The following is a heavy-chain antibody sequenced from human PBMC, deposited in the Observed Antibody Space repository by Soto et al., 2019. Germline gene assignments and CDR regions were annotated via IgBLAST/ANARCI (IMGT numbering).Heavy chain of an antibody. Sequence: ASVKVSCKASGGTFSTFGISWVRQAPGQGLEWMGGIIPFFGTARYSQKFEDRITITADESTNTVYMDLRSLTSEDTAVYYCAKSAPMDAGDKYYYDFWGQGALVTVSS. V-gene: IGHV1-69*13. J-gene: IGHJ4*02. CDR2: IIPFFGTA. CDR3: AKSAPMDAGDKYYYDF. CDR1: GGTFSTFG. D-gene: IGHD4-17*01.